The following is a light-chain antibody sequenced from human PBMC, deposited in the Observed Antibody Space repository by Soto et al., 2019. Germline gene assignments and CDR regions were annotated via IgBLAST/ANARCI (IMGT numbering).Light chain of an antibody. CDR1: QGIRSW. CDR3: QQANSFPIT. V-gene: IGKV1-12*01. CDR2: AES. Sequence: DIQMTQSPSSVSASVGDRVTITCRASQGIRSWLAWYQQKPGTAPKLLIYAESTLQSGVPSRFSGSGSGTDFSLTISSLQPDDFATYYCQQANSFPITFGQGTRLEMK. J-gene: IGKJ5*01.